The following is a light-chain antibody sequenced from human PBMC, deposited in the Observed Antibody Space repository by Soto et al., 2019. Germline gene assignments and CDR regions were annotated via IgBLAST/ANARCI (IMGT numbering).Light chain of an antibody. Sequence: EISLTQSPATLSSSPGERVTLSCRASQSVSSYLAWYQQKPGQAPRLLIYDASNRATGIPARFSGSGSGTDFTLTISSLEPGDFAIYYCQQRRNWLFGPGTKVDIK. V-gene: IGKV3-11*01. CDR1: QSVSSY. J-gene: IGKJ3*01. CDR3: QQRRNWL. CDR2: DAS.